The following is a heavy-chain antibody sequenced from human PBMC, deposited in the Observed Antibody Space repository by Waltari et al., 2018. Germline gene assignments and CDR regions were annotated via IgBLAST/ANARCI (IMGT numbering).Heavy chain of an antibody. CDR1: DFTVNTHY. V-gene: IGHV3-53*01. D-gene: IGHD3-16*01. CDR3: TRDRGSYSSSGYALGGMHY. CDR2: IHGDGRT. J-gene: IGHJ4*02. Sequence: EVQLVESGGGLMQPGGSLRLSCATSDFTVNTHYVNWVRQAPGKGLEWVSVIHGDGRTHDACSLKGRFTISRDSTKNTVYLQMDSLRVGDAAVYYCTRDRGSYSSSGYALGGMHYWGQGTLVTVSS.